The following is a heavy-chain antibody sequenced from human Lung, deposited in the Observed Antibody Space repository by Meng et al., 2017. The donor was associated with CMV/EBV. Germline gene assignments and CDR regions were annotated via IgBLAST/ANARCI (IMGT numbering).Heavy chain of an antibody. D-gene: IGHD1-26*01. CDR3: ARVEVGITSGDY. V-gene: IGHV1-18*01. Sequence: QCQLVQSGAEVKKPGASVEVSCKASGYTLTTFGINWVRQAPGQGLEWMGWINAYNGDTNYAQTLQGRVTMTTDTSTSTAYMELRSLRSDDTAVYYCARVEVGITSGDYWGQGTLVTVFS. CDR2: INAYNGDT. CDR1: GYTLTTFG. J-gene: IGHJ4*02.